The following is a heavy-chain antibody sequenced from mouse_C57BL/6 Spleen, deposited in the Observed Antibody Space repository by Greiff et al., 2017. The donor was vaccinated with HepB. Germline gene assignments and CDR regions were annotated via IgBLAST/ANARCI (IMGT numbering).Heavy chain of an antibody. Sequence: VQLQQSGAELVKPGASVKISCKASGYAFSSYWMNWVKQRPGKGLEWIGQIYPGDGDTNYNGKFKGKATLTADKSSSTAYMQLSSVTSEASAVYFCAGSPYYYGSSHWYFDVWGTGTTVTVSS. CDR2: IYPGDGDT. CDR1: GYAFSSYW. D-gene: IGHD1-1*01. V-gene: IGHV1-80*01. CDR3: AGSPYYYGSSHWYFDV. J-gene: IGHJ1*03.